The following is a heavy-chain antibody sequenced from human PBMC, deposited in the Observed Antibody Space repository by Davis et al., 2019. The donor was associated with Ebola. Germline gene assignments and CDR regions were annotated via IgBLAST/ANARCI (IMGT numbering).Heavy chain of an antibody. D-gene: IGHD5-12*01. Sequence: SETLSLTCAVYGGSFSGYYWSWIRQPPGKGLEWIGEINHSGSTNYNPSLKSRVTISVDTSKNQFSLKLSSVTAADTAVYYCARDPSGWLRFGINWFDPWGQGTLVTVSS. CDR1: GGSFSGYY. CDR2: INHSGST. V-gene: IGHV4-34*01. CDR3: ARDPSGWLRFGINWFDP. J-gene: IGHJ5*02.